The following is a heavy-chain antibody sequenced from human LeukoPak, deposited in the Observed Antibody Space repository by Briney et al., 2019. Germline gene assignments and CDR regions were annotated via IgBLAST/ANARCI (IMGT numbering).Heavy chain of an antibody. Sequence: PSETLSLTCTVSGGSISNYYWSWIRRPPGKGLEWIGYIYYSGSTLYNPSLKSRVTISVDTSKNQFSLKLSSVTDADTAVYHCAGGRVRDAFDVWGQGTMVTVSS. V-gene: IGHV4-59*01. CDR3: AGGRVRDAFDV. CDR1: GGSISNYY. J-gene: IGHJ3*01. D-gene: IGHD4-11*01. CDR2: IYYSGST.